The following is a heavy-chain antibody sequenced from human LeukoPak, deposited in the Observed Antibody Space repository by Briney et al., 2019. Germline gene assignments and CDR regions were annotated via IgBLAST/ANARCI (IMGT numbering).Heavy chain of an antibody. V-gene: IGHV4-39*01. J-gene: IGHJ4*02. CDR1: GGSISSYY. CDR2: IYYSGST. CDR3: ARHDGVPAALYYFDY. D-gene: IGHD2-2*01. Sequence: PSETLSLTCTVSGGSISSYYWSWIRQPPGKGLEWIGSIYYSGSTYYNPSLKSRVTISVDTSKSQFSLKLSSVTAADTAVYYCARHDGVPAALYYFDYWGQGTLVTVSS.